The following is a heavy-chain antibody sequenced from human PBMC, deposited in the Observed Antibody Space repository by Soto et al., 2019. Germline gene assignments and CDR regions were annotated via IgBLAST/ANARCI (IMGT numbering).Heavy chain of an antibody. CDR2: IIPILGIA. D-gene: IGHD2-2*01. Sequence: QVQLVQSGAEVKKPGSSVKVSCKASGGTFSSYTISWVRQAPGQGLEWMGRIIPILGIANYAQKFQGRVTITAEKSRSTHYMELSRLRSEDTAVYYCATCRVPAAGFGSQVIRDSWVDPWGQGTLVTVSS. V-gene: IGHV1-69*02. CDR1: GGTFSSYT. J-gene: IGHJ5*02. CDR3: ATCRVPAAGFGSQVIRDSWVDP.